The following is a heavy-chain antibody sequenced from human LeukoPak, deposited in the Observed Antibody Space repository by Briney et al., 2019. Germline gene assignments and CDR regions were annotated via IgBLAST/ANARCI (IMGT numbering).Heavy chain of an antibody. J-gene: IGHJ4*02. D-gene: IGHD6-19*01. CDR1: GYTFTGYY. CDR3: ALSIAVAGSPPPY. CDR2: INPNSGGT. V-gene: IGHV1-2*06. Sequence: GASVKVSCKASGYTFTGYYMHWVRQAPGQGLEWMGRINPNSGGTNYAQKFQGRVTMTRDTSISTAYMELSRLRSDDTAVYYCALSIAVAGSPPPYWGQGTLVTVSS.